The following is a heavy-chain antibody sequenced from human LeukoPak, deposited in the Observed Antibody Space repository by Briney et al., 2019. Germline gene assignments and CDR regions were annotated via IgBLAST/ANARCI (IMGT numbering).Heavy chain of an antibody. CDR3: ASRIAVAGLNWFDP. Sequence: GGSLRLSCTTSGFIFGNFGMHWVRQAPGKGLEWLAFIAYNGDKKYYAESVKGRFTISRDNSKRTVFLQMNSLRAEDTAVYYCASRIAVAGLNWFDPWGQGTLVTVSS. CDR2: IAYNGDKK. V-gene: IGHV3-30*12. J-gene: IGHJ5*02. D-gene: IGHD6-19*01. CDR1: GFIFGNFG.